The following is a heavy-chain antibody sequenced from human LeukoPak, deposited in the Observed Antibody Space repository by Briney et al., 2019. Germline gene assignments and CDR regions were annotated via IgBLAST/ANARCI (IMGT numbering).Heavy chain of an antibody. D-gene: IGHD2-2*01. CDR1: GFTFSDYY. CDR2: ISRRGSTL. J-gene: IGHJ3*02. CDR3: ARDLYSGYCSSTSCSFDAFDI. Sequence: PGGSLRLSCAASGFTFSDYYMSWIRQAPGKGLEWVSYISRRGSTLYNADSVKGGCTTSRDNAKNSLYLQMNSLRAEDTAVYYCARDLYSGYCSSTSCSFDAFDIWGQGTMVTVSS. V-gene: IGHV3-11*01.